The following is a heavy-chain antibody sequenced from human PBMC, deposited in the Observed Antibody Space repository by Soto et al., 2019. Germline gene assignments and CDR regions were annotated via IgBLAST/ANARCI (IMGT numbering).Heavy chain of an antibody. D-gene: IGHD2-15*01. CDR2: IYYSGST. J-gene: IGHJ4*02. CDR3: AREGGSRRGY. CDR1: GGSVSSNSHY. Sequence: QVQLQESGPGLVKPSETLSLTCTVSGGSVSSNSHYWNWIRPPQGKGLEWIGIIYYSGSTNYNPSHKRRLTISVDTSNNHFYQELISVTHAATVVYYCAREGGSRRGYWGQGTLVTVSS. V-gene: IGHV4-61*03.